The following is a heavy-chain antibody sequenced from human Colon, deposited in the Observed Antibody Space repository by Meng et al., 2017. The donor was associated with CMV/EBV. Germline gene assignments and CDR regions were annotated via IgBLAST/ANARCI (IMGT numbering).Heavy chain of an antibody. CDR1: GFTFSSYA. CDR3: ARDRGNCSSTSCYFHYGMDV. Sequence: GKSLKISCAASGFTFSSYAMHWVRQAPGKGLEWVAVISYDGSNKYYADSVKGRFTISRDNSKNTLYLQMNSLRAEDTAVYYCARDRGNCSSTSCYFHYGMDVWGQGTTVTVSS. J-gene: IGHJ6*02. CDR2: ISYDGSNK. D-gene: IGHD2-2*01. V-gene: IGHV3-30*04.